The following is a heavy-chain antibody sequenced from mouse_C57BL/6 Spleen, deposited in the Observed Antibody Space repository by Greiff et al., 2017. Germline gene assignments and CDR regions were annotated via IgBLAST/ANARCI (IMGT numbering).Heavy chain of an antibody. CDR3: ARLDYDGTPFDY. Sequence: QVQLQQSGAELVKPGASVKMSCKASGYTFTSYWITWVKQRPGQGLEWIGDIYPGSGSTNYNEKFKSKATLTVDTSSSTAYMQLSSLTSEDSAVYYCARLDYDGTPFDYWGQGTTLTVSS. CDR2: IYPGSGST. J-gene: IGHJ2*01. V-gene: IGHV1-55*01. CDR1: GYTFTSYW. D-gene: IGHD2-4*01.